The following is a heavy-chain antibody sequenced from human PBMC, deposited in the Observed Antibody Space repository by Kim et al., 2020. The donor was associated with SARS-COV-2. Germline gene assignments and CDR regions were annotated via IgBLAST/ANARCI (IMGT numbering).Heavy chain of an antibody. CDR2: INPSGGST. V-gene: IGHV1-46*01. Sequence: ASVKVSCKASLYTFTSYYMHWLRQAPVQVLELMLIINPSGGSTSYAQKFQVRVTMTRDTSTLTVYMELSSLRSEGTAVYYCAREGDYSRLRWFDPWGQGT. CDR3: AREGDYSRLRWFDP. D-gene: IGHD4-4*01. J-gene: IGHJ5*02. CDR1: LYTFTSYY.